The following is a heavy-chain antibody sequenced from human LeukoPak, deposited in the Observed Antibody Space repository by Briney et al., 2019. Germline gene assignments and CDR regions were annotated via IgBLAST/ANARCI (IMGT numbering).Heavy chain of an antibody. CDR3: ARRPDGDWGHFDY. V-gene: IGHV1-69*05. CDR2: IIPIFGTA. J-gene: IGHJ4*02. Sequence: SVKVSCKASGGTFSSYAISWVRQAPGQGLEWMGGIIPIFGTANYAQKFQGRVTITTDESTSTAYMELSSLRSEDTAVYYCARRPDGDWGHFDYWGQGTLVTVSS. CDR1: GGTFSSYA. D-gene: IGHD3/OR15-3a*01.